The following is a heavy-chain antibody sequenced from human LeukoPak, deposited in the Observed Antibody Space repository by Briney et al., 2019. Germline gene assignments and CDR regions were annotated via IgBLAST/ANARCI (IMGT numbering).Heavy chain of an antibody. Sequence: GGSLRLSCAASGFTFSSYAMSWVRQAPGKGLEWVSAISGSGSTIYYADSVKGRFTISRDNAKNSLYLQMNSLRAEDTAVYYCARDRTYYDILTGPPEYFDYWGQGTLVTVSS. J-gene: IGHJ4*02. CDR3: ARDRTYYDILTGPPEYFDY. CDR1: GFTFSSYA. D-gene: IGHD3-9*01. V-gene: IGHV3-23*01. CDR2: ISGSGSTI.